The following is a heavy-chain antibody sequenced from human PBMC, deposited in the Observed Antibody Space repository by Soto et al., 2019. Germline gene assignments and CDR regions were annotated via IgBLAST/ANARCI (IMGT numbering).Heavy chain of an antibody. CDR2: IIPIFGTA. V-gene: IGHV1-69*13. CDR1: GGTFSSYA. Sequence: EASVKVSCKASGGTFSSYAISWVRQAPGQGLEWMGGIIPIFGTANYAQKFQGRVTITADESTSTAYMELSSLRSEDTAVYYCVRSGYDFSSAYYYYGMDVWGQGTTVTVSS. J-gene: IGHJ6*02. CDR3: VRSGYDFSSAYYYYGMDV. D-gene: IGHD5-12*01.